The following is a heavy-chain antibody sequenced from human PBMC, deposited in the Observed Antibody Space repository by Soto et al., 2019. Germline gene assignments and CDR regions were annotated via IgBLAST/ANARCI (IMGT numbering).Heavy chain of an antibody. D-gene: IGHD1-7*01. CDR2: TYYRSKWYN. CDR1: GDSVSSNSAA. J-gene: IGHJ6*02. V-gene: IGHV6-1*01. CDR3: ARVVGTTGGYYYYGMDV. Sequence: SQTLSLTCAISGDSVSSNSAAWNWIRQSPSRGLEWLGRTYYRSKWYNDYAVSVKSRITINPDTSRNQFSLQLNSVTPEDTAVYYCARVVGTTGGYYYYGMDVWGQGTTVTVSS.